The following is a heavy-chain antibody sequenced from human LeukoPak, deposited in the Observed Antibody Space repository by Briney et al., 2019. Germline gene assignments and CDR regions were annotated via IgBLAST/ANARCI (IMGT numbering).Heavy chain of an antibody. J-gene: IGHJ5*02. D-gene: IGHD3-10*01. CDR2: IYYSGST. CDR3: ARDERNYGDNWFDP. Sequence: SETLSLTCTVSGGSISSYYWSWIRQPPGKGLEWIGYIYYSGSTYYNPSLKSRVTISLDTSKNQFSLKLSSVTAADTAVYYCARDERNYGDNWFDPWGQGTLVTVSS. CDR1: GGSISSYY. V-gene: IGHV4-59*12.